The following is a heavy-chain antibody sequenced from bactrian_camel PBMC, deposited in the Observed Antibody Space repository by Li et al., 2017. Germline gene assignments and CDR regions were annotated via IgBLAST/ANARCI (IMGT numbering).Heavy chain of an antibody. J-gene: IGHJ4*01. D-gene: IGHD1*01. V-gene: IGHV3S55*01. CDR3: ARFRLVSTSNQFFDY. Sequence: HVQLVESGGGSAQAGGSLRLSCTASDFRLRDAHVGWYRQPLGQDCLLISTIGRDGQTYYAGSVKGRLTMSSDNAKNAVYLQMNSLKSEDTALYYCARFRLVSTSNQFFDYWGQGTQVTVS. CDR2: IGRDGQT. CDR1: DFRLRDAH.